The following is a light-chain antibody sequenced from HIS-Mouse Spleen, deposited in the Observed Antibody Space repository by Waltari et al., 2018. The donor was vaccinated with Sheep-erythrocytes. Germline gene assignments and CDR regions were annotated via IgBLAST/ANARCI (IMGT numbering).Light chain of an antibody. J-gene: IGLJ3*02. CDR1: SSDVGGYNY. Sequence: QSALTQPPPASGSPGQPVTISCPGTSSDVGGYNYFSWYQQHPGKAPKLMIYEVSKRPSGVPDRFSGSKSGNTASLTVSGLQAEDEADYYCSSYAGSNNWVFGGGTKLTVL. CDR3: SSYAGSNNWV. V-gene: IGLV2-8*01. CDR2: EVS.